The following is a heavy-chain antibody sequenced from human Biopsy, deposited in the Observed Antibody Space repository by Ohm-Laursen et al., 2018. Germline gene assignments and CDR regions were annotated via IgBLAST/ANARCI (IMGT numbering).Heavy chain of an antibody. J-gene: IGHJ1*01. D-gene: IGHD3-9*01. Sequence: ASVKVSCKTPGGTFSNYGVNWVRQAPGQGLEWLGGNIPILGTGNYAQKFQDRVTVAADTSTGTATMELRSLRSDDTAVYYCATKLTGYFHHWGQGTLVIVSS. V-gene: IGHV1-69*06. CDR2: NIPILGTG. CDR1: GGTFSNYG. CDR3: ATKLTGYFHH.